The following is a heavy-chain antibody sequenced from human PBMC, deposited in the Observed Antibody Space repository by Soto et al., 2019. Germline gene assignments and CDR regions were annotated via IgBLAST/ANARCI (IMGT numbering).Heavy chain of an antibody. D-gene: IGHD3-10*01. CDR2: IKSDGSST. Sequence: GGSLRLSCAASGFTSSNYWMHWVRQAPGKGLVWVSRIKSDGSSTSYADSVKGRFTISRDNARNTLDLQMHGLRAEDMAVYYCARSVRSGSFPYYYYAMDVWGQGTTVTVSS. CDR1: GFTSSNYW. J-gene: IGHJ6*02. CDR3: ARSVRSGSFPYYYYAMDV. V-gene: IGHV3-74*01.